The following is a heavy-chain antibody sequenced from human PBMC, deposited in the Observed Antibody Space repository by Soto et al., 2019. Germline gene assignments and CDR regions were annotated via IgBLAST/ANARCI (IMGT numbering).Heavy chain of an antibody. J-gene: IGHJ6*02. D-gene: IGHD1-26*01. Sequence: GGSLRLSCAASGLTFSSYAMHWVGQAPGKGLEWVAVISYDGSNKYYADSVKGRFTISRDNSKNTLYLQMNSLRAEDTAVYYCARDLAALGARNYYYYYGMDVWGQGTTVTVSS. V-gene: IGHV3-30-3*01. CDR3: ARDLAALGARNYYYYYGMDV. CDR1: GLTFSSYA. CDR2: ISYDGSNK.